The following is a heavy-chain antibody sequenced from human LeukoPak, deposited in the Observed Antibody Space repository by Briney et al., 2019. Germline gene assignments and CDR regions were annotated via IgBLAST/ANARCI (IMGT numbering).Heavy chain of an antibody. Sequence: ASVKVSCKASGYTFTSYGISWVRQAPGQGLEWMGWISAYNGNTNYAQKLQGRVTMTADTSTSTAYMELRSLRSDDTAVYYCARDLTRIVVVPAAMDYWGQGTLVTVSS. J-gene: IGHJ4*02. CDR3: ARDLTRIVVVPAAMDY. V-gene: IGHV1-18*01. CDR2: ISAYNGNT. D-gene: IGHD2-2*01. CDR1: GYTFTSYG.